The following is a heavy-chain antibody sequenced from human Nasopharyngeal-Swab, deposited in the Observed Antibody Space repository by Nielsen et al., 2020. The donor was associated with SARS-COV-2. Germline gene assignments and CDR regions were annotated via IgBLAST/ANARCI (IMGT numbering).Heavy chain of an antibody. Sequence: WIRQPPGKGLEWVSAISGSGGSTYYADSVKGRFTISRDNSKNTLYLQMNSLRAEDTAVYYCAKTLDQYSSSWYRFYWGQGTLGTVSS. V-gene: IGHV3-23*01. J-gene: IGHJ4*02. D-gene: IGHD6-13*01. CDR3: AKTLDQYSSSWYRFY. CDR2: ISGSGGST.